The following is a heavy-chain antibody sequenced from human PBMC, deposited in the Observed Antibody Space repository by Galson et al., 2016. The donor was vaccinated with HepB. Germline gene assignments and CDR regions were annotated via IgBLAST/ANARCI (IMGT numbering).Heavy chain of an antibody. D-gene: IGHD3-10*01. CDR2: IWYDGSRK. V-gene: IGHV3-33*08. Sequence: SLRLSCAASGFTFSSYGMHWVRQAPGKGLEWVAIIWYDGSRKEYADFVKGGFTISRDDSKNTLYLQMDNLGAEDTAVYYCARDLSLGSGSDWGQGTLVTVSS. J-gene: IGHJ4*02. CDR3: ARDLSLGSGSD. CDR1: GFTFSSYG.